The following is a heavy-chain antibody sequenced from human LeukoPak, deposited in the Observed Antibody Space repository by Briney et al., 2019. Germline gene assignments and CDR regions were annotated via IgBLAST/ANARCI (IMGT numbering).Heavy chain of an antibody. J-gene: IGHJ5*02. D-gene: IGHD3-3*01. CDR2: IYYSGST. CDR3: ARVVRDYDFWSGYYWFDP. V-gene: IGHV4-59*01. CDR1: GGSISSYY. Sequence: PSETLSLTCTVSGGSISSYYWSWIRQPPGKGLEWIGYIYYSGSTNYNPPLKSRVTISVDTSKNQFSLKLSSVTAADTAVYYCARVVRDYDFWSGYYWFDPWGQGTLVTVSS.